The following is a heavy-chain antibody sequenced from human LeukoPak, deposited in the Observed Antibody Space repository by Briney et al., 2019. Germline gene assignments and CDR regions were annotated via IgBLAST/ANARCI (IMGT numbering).Heavy chain of an antibody. Sequence: SVKVSCKASGGTFSSYAISWVRQAPGQGLEWMGRIIPILGIANYAQKFQGRVTISADKSTSTAYMELRSLRSEDTAVYYCARDPSLTGTTNWFDPWGQGTLVSVCS. D-gene: IGHD1-20*01. CDR1: GGTFSSYA. CDR3: ARDPSLTGTTNWFDP. J-gene: IGHJ5*02. V-gene: IGHV1-69*04. CDR2: IIPILGIA.